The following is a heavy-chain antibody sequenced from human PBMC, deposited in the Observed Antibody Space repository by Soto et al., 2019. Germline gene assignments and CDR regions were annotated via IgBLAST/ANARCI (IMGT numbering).Heavy chain of an antibody. CDR2: IWYDGSNK. Sequence: QVQLVESGGGVVQPGRSLRLSCAASGFTFSSYGMHWVRQAPGKGLEWVAVIWYDGSNKYYADSVKGRFTISRDNSKNTLYLQMNGLRAEDTAVYYCARDRTGAAFDIWGQGTMVTVSS. V-gene: IGHV3-33*01. D-gene: IGHD7-27*01. J-gene: IGHJ3*02. CDR3: ARDRTGAAFDI. CDR1: GFTFSSYG.